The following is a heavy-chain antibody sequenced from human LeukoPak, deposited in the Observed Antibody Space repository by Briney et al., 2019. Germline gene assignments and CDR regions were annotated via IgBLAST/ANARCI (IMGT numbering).Heavy chain of an antibody. CDR2: VYYSYHT. CDR3: ARRYYYDSGTYYIDAFDI. CDR1: DGSISSSSCY. Sequence: PSETLSLTCTVSDGSISSSSCYWGWIRQPPGKGLEWIGSVYYSYHTYYNPSLKSRVTISLDRSENQFSLKLSSVTAADTAVYYCARRYYYDSGTYYIDAFDIWGRGTMVTVSS. V-gene: IGHV4-39*01. D-gene: IGHD3-10*01. J-gene: IGHJ3*02.